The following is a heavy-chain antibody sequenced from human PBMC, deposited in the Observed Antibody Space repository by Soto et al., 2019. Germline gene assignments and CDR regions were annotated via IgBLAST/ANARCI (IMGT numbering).Heavy chain of an antibody. V-gene: IGHV2-5*02. J-gene: IGHJ4*02. CDR1: GFSLTTGVG. Sequence: LTCTFSGFSLTTGVGVGWVRQPPGKALEWLALVYWDDAKHYTPSLMSRLTITKDISKGQVVLTMTNMDPVDTATYYCATLTADFWGPGTLVTVSS. CDR2: VYWDDAK. CDR3: ATLTADF.